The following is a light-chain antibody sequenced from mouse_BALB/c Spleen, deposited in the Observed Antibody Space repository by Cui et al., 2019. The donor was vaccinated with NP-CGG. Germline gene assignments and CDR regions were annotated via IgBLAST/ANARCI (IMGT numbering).Light chain of an antibody. J-gene: IGLJ1*01. V-gene: IGLV1*01. CDR1: TGAVTTSNY. CDR3: ALWYSNHWV. CDR2: GTN. Sequence: QAVAAPGYALTTSPGETVTLTCRSSTGAVTTSNYANWVQEKPDHLFTGLIGGTNNRTPGVPARFSGSLIGDKAALTITGAQAEDEAIYFCALWYSNHWVFGGGTKLTVL.